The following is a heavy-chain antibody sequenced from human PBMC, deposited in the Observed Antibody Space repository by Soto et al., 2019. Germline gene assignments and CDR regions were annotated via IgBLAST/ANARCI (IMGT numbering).Heavy chain of an antibody. CDR1: GFTFSNYE. J-gene: IGHJ6*02. CDR2: ISGSGYTI. D-gene: IGHD3-10*01. V-gene: IGHV3-48*03. Sequence: EVQLVESGGGLVQPGGSLRLSCAASGFTFSNYEMIWVRQAPGKGLEWVSYISGSGYTIHYADSVKGRFTISRDNAKNSLHLQMNSLRDEDTAVYYCARGLVQCGMDVWGQGTTVTVSS. CDR3: ARGLVQCGMDV.